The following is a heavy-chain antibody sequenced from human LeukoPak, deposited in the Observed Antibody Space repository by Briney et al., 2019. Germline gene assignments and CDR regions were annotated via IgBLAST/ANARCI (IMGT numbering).Heavy chain of an antibody. Sequence: PSETLSLTCAVYGGSFSGYYWSWIRQPPGKGLEWIGSIYYSGSTYYNPSLKSRVTISVDTSKNQFSLKLSSVTAADTAVYYCARLPPYLGYYFDYWGQGTLVTVSS. CDR3: ARLPPYLGYYFDY. D-gene: IGHD2-21*01. CDR1: GGSFSGYY. CDR2: IYYSGST. V-gene: IGHV4-34*01. J-gene: IGHJ4*02.